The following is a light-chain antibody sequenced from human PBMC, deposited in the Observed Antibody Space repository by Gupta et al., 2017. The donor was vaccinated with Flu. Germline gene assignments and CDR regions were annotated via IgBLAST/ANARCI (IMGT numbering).Light chain of an antibody. CDR3: HQANTFPRT. J-gene: IGKJ1*01. Sequence: DIQMTQSPSSVSASVGDTVTITCRTSQDVHKWLAWYQQKPGKAPKLLIYHTVSLQGGVPSRFSGSGAGTDFTLTISNLQPEDFATYHCHQANTFPRTFGQGTKVEI. V-gene: IGKV1-12*01. CDR2: HTV. CDR1: QDVHKW.